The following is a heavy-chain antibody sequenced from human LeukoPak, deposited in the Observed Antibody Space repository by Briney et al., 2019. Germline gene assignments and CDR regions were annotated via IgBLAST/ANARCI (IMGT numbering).Heavy chain of an antibody. CDR3: AKDVLNYYYGSGSYYGAGLMDV. CDR2: ISGGGGST. CDR1: GFTFVDYA. V-gene: IGHV3-43*02. Sequence: GGSLRLSCAASGFTFVDYAMRWVRQAPGKGLEWVSLISGGGGSTYYADSVKGRFTISRDNSKNSLYLQMNSLRTEDTALYYCAKDVLNYYYGSGSYYGAGLMDVWGQGTTVTVSS. D-gene: IGHD3-10*01. J-gene: IGHJ6*02.